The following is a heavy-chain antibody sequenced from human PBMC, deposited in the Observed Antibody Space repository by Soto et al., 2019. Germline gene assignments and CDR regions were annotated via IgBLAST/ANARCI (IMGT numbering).Heavy chain of an antibody. V-gene: IGHV4-39*01. Sequence: YWSWIRQHPGKGLEWIGNIYYSGSTYYNPSLKSRVTISVDTSKNQFSLKLSSLTAADTAVYYCARRQWLRSFDCWGQGTLFTVSS. CDR3: ARRQWLRSFDC. D-gene: IGHD5-12*01. J-gene: IGHJ4*02. CDR1: Y. CDR2: IYYSGST.